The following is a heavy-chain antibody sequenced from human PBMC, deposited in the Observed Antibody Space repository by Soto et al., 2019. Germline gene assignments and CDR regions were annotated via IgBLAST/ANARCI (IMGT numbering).Heavy chain of an antibody. CDR2: ISYDGSNK. D-gene: IGHD6-6*01. J-gene: IGHJ6*02. CDR1: GFTFSSYA. CDR3: ARDLRGYSSSATPYYYYYGMDV. Sequence: QVQLVESGGGVVQPGRSLRLSCAASGFTFSSYAMHWVRQAPGKGLEWVAVISYDGSNKYYADSVKGRFTISRDNSKNMLYLQMNSLRAEDTAVYYCARDLRGYSSSATPYYYYYGMDVWGQGTTVTVSS. V-gene: IGHV3-30-3*01.